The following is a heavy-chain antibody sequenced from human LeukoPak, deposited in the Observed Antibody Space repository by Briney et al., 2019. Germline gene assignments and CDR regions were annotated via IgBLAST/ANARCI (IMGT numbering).Heavy chain of an antibody. CDR2: IYYSGST. J-gene: IGHJ6*04. CDR1: GGSISSYY. CDR3: ARDAGYYGSGSLDV. V-gene: IGHV4-59*01. Sequence: SETLSVTCTVSGGSISSYYWSWIRQPPGKGLEWIGYIYYSGSTNYNPSLKSRVTISVDTSKNQFSLKLSSVTAADTAVYYCARDAGYYGSGSLDVWGKGTTVTVSS. D-gene: IGHD3-10*01.